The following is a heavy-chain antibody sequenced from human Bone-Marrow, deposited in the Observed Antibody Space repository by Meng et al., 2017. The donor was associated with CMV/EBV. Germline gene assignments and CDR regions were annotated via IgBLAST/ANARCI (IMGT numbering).Heavy chain of an antibody. CDR1: GYTFTSYD. CDR2: MNPNSGIT. Sequence: ASVKVSCKASGYTFTSYDINWVRQATGQGLEWMGWMNPNSGITGYAQKFQGRVTITRNTSISTAYMELSSLRSEDTAVYYCARVTSYYDFWRGYYEGGLEYWGQGTLVTVSS. J-gene: IGHJ4*02. D-gene: IGHD3-3*01. CDR3: ARVTSYYDFWRGYYEGGLEY. V-gene: IGHV1-8*03.